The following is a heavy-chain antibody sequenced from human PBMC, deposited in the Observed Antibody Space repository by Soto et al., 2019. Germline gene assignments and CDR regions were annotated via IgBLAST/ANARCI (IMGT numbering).Heavy chain of an antibody. D-gene: IGHD3-22*01. CDR3: AREKVTSGYPD. CDR1: GYTFTSYD. V-gene: IGHV1-8*01. CDR2: MNPNSGNT. J-gene: IGHJ4*02. Sequence: QVQLVQSGAEVKKPGASVKVSCKASGYTFTSYDIHWVRQATGQGLEWMGWMNPNSGNTAYAQKFQGRITMTRNTSMSTAYMELSSLRSEDTAVYYCAREKVTSGYPDWGQGTLVTVSS.